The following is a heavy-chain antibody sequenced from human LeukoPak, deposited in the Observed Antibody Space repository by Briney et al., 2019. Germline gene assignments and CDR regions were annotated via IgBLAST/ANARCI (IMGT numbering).Heavy chain of an antibody. CDR3: ARHEIGSTITGTTADFEY. V-gene: IGHV3-7*01. CDR2: MNQDGSEK. CDR1: GFIFSSYW. J-gene: IGHJ4*02. D-gene: IGHD1-14*01. Sequence: GGSLRLSCAASGFIFSSYWMSWVRRAPGKGLEWVANMNQDGSEKNYVDSVKGRFTISRDNAKNSLLLHMNSLRVEDTAVYYCARHEIGSTITGTTADFEYWGQGTLVTVSS.